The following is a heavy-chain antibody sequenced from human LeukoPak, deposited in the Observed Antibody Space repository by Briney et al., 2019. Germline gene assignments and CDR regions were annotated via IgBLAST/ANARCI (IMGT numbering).Heavy chain of an antibody. Sequence: SETLSLTCTVSGGSISSGGYYWSWFRQHPGKGLEWIGYIYYSGSTYYNPSLKSRVTISVDTSKNQFSLKLSSVTAADTAVYYCARSVLSGYFDYWGQGTLVTVSS. CDR1: GGSISSGGYY. V-gene: IGHV4-31*03. J-gene: IGHJ4*02. CDR2: IYYSGST. CDR3: ARSVLSGYFDY. D-gene: IGHD5/OR15-5a*01.